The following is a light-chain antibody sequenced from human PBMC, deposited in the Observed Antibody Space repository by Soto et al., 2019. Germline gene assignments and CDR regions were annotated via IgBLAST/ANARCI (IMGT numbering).Light chain of an antibody. CDR3: MQGTHWPIN. CDR2: KVS. J-gene: IGKJ5*01. CDR1: QMLVHSDGIAY. V-gene: IGKV2-30*02. Sequence: DILVTQSPLSLPFTPAGPCSISCMSSQMLVHSDGIAYFSWFQQRPGRSPRRLIYKVSNRDSGVPARFSGSGSGTDFALKISRVEAEDVGVYYCMQGTHWPINFGQGTRLEIK.